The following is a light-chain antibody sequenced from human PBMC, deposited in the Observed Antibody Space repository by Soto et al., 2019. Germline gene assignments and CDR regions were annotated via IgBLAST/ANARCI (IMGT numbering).Light chain of an antibody. J-gene: IGKJ1*01. CDR2: DAS. V-gene: IGKV1-5*01. CDR1: QSIGRW. CDR3: QQYNGYSPWM. Sequence: IQVTRSPSTACASVRYRVSVTCGASQSIGRWLGWYQQKPGKAPKLLIYDASTLESGLPSRFSGGGSATEFTLTISSLPPGDFATYYCQQYNGYSPWMFCQGTNVDIK.